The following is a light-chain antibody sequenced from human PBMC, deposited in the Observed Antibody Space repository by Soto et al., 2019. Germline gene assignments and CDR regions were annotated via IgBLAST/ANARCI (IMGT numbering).Light chain of an antibody. J-gene: IGLJ1*01. CDR3: SSYTSSTTRV. CDR2: DVS. CDR1: SSDVGDYNY. V-gene: IGLV2-14*01. Sequence: QSALTQPASVSGSPGQSITISCTGTSSDVGDYNYVSWYQQHPGKAPKLMIYDVSNRPSGVSNRFSGSKSGSTASLTISGRQAEDEADYYCSSYTSSTTRVFGTGTKLTVL.